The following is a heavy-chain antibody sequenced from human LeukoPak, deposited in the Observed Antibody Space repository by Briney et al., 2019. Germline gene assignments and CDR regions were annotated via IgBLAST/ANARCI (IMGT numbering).Heavy chain of an antibody. CDR3: AKDLSNWNDVTTPDY. Sequence: GGSLRLSCAASGFTFSSYGMHWVRQAPGKGLEWVAFISYDGSNKYYPDSVKGRFTISRDNSKNTLYLQMNGLRAEGTAVYYCAKDLSNWNDVTTPDYWGQGTLVTVSS. V-gene: IGHV3-30*18. D-gene: IGHD1-1*01. CDR1: GFTFSSYG. J-gene: IGHJ4*02. CDR2: ISYDGSNK.